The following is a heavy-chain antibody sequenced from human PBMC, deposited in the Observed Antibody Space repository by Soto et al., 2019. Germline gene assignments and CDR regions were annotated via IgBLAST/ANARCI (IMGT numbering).Heavy chain of an antibody. CDR2: IYYSGST. D-gene: IGHD2-2*01. Sequence: QVQLQESGPGLVKPSETLSLTCTVSGGSINSYYWSWIRQPPGKGLEWIGYIYYSGSTNYNPSLKSRVTRSVDTSKNQFSLKLSSVTAADTAVYYCARLGYCSSTSCYVLILDYWGQGTLVTVSS. CDR3: ARLGYCSSTSCYVLILDY. V-gene: IGHV4-59*01. CDR1: GGSINSYY. J-gene: IGHJ4*02.